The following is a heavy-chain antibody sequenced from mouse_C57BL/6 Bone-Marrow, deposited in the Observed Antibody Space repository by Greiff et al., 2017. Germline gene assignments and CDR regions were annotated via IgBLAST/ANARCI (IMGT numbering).Heavy chain of an antibody. CDR1: GFSFNTYA. J-gene: IGHJ2*01. CDR3: VRQRDPGYYFDY. Sequence: EVQLVESGGGLVQPKGSLKLSCAASGFSFNTYAMNWVRQAPGKGLEWVARIRSKSNNYATYYADSVKDRFTISRDDSESMLYLQKNNLKTEDTAMYYCVRQRDPGYYFDYWGQGTTLTVSS. CDR2: IRSKSNNYAT. D-gene: IGHD3-3*01. V-gene: IGHV10-1*01.